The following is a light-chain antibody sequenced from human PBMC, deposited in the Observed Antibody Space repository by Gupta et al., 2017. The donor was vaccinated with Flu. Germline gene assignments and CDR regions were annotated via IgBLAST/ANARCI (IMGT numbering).Light chain of an antibody. Sequence: DIQMTQSPFSLSASVGDRVTITCRVSQYISTYLNWYQQKSEEAPKVLIFSASSLQSGVPSRFSGSGSGTEFTLTINSLQPEDFATYYFQQSYTSPWTFGQGTKVEIK. CDR3: QQSYTSPWT. CDR2: SAS. J-gene: IGKJ1*01. V-gene: IGKV1-39*01. CDR1: QYISTY.